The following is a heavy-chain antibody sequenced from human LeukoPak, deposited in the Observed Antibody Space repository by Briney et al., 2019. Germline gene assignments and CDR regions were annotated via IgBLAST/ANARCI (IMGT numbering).Heavy chain of an antibody. CDR3: AKQLGYCSDGSCYFPY. Sequence: GGSLRPSCAASGFTFSSSATSWVRQAPGKGLEWVSAISNNGGYTYYADSVQGRFTISRDNSKSTLCLQMNSLRAEDTAVYYCAKQLGYCSDGSCYFPYWGQGTLVTVSS. CDR2: ISNNGGYT. J-gene: IGHJ4*02. D-gene: IGHD2-15*01. V-gene: IGHV3-23*01. CDR1: GFTFSSSA.